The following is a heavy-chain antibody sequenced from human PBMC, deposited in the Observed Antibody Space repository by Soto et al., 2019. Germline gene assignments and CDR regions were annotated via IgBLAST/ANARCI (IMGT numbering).Heavy chain of an antibody. J-gene: IGHJ4*02. CDR2: IKSKTDGGTT. D-gene: IGHD4-4*01. CDR1: GFTFSNAW. Sequence: GGSLRLSCAASGFTFSNAWMSWVRQAPGKGLEWVGRIKSKTDGGTTDYAAPVKGRFTISRDDSKNTLYLQMNSLKTEDTAVYYCTTDLPRYSNSVPATAIRKAYWGQGTLVTVSS. CDR3: TTDLPRYSNSVPATAIRKAY. V-gene: IGHV3-15*01.